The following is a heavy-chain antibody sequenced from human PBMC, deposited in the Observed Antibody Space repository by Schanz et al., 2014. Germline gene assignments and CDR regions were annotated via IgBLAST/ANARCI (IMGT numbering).Heavy chain of an antibody. CDR3: ATDYSGGGCHI. J-gene: IGHJ3*02. Sequence: QVQLVESGGGVVQPWNSLRLSCAASGFSFSGFAVHWVRQAPGKGLEWVSIVSHDGFTKHYADSVRGRFTLSRDNSKNTVYLQMNSLRAEDTALYFCATDYSGGGCHIWGQGTMVTVSS. CDR1: GFSFSGFA. CDR2: VSHDGFTK. V-gene: IGHV3-30*04. D-gene: IGHD6-19*01.